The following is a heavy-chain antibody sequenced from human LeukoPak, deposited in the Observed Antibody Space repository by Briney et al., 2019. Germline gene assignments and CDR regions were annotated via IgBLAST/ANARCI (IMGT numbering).Heavy chain of an antibody. V-gene: IGHV3-23*01. Sequence: GGSLRLSCAASGFTFSSSAMSWVRQAPGKGLEWVSAISGSGNSTYYADSVKGRFTISRDNSKNTLYLQMNSLRAEDTAVYYCARGLHYDFWSGLGYWGQGTLVTVSS. CDR2: ISGSGNST. CDR3: ARGLHYDFWSGLGY. D-gene: IGHD3-3*01. CDR1: GFTFSSSA. J-gene: IGHJ4*02.